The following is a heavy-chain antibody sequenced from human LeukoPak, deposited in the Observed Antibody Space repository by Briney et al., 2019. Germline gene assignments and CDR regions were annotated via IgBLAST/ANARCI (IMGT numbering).Heavy chain of an antibody. CDR3: ARDPREYSYGRGSGLDY. V-gene: IGHV4-61*02. Sequence: SETLSLTCTVSGGSISSGSYYWSWIRQPAGKGLEWIGRIYTSGSTNYNPSLKSRVTISVDTSKNQFPLKLSSVTAADTAVYYCARDPREYSYGRGSGLDYWGQGTLVTVSS. CDR2: IYTSGST. CDR1: GGSISSGSYY. D-gene: IGHD5-18*01. J-gene: IGHJ4*02.